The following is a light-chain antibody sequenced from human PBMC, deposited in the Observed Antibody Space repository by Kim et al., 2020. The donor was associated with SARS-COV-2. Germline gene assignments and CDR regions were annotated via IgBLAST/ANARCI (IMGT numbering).Light chain of an antibody. CDR1: SSTIGSDP. CDR2: SNK. V-gene: IGLV1-44*01. Sequence: GRRATIACSGSSSTIGSDPVNWYQQLPGTAPKLQIYSNKHRPSGVPDRFSGSKSGTSASLAISGLQSEDEADYYCAAWDDSLNGVVFGGGTQLTVL. CDR3: AAWDDSLNGVV. J-gene: IGLJ2*01.